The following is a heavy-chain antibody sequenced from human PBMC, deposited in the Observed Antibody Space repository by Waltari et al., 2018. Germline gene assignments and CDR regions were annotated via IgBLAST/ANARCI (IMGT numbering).Heavy chain of an antibody. CDR3: ARVGATKTDY. V-gene: IGHV1-2*06. J-gene: IGHJ4*02. CDR2: LNPKSGGT. CDR1: GYIFTDNY. Sequence: QVQLVQSGAEVKKPGASVKVSCKASGYIFTDNYMHWVRQAPGQGLEWMGRLNPKSGGTTYAQKFQGRVTMTRETSISTSYMELSRLRSDDTAVYYCARVGATKTDYWGQGTLVTVSS. D-gene: IGHD1-26*01.